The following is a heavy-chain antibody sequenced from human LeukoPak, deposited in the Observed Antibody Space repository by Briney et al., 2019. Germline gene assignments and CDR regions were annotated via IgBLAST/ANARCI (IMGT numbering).Heavy chain of an antibody. CDR3: ATGYLVTAGLMDV. V-gene: IGHV1-24*01. Sequence: ASVKVSCKVSGYTLTELSMFWVRQAPGKGLEWMGSFDPEDGKTVYAQKFQGRITMTEDTSTDTAYMELSSLRSEDTAVYYCATGYLVTAGLMDVWGQGTTVTVSS. CDR2: FDPEDGKT. J-gene: IGHJ6*02. D-gene: IGHD6-13*01. CDR1: GYTLTELS.